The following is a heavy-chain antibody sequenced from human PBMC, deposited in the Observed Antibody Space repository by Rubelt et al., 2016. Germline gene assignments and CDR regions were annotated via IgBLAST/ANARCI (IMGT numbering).Heavy chain of an antibody. Sequence: QVQLQQWGAGLLKPSETLSLTCAVYGGSFSGYYWSWIRQPPGKGLEWIGEINHSGSTIYNPSLTSRVTISGDTSKNQFYLKLSSMTAADTAVYYCARDTGHSTRDYYAMDVWGQGTTVTVSS. J-gene: IGHJ6*02. CDR3: ARDTGHSTRDYYAMDV. CDR1: GGSFSGYY. V-gene: IGHV4-34*01. D-gene: IGHD5-18*01. CDR2: INHSGST.